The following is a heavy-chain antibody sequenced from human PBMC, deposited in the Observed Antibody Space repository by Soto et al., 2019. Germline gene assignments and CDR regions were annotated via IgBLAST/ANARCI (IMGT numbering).Heavy chain of an antibody. CDR1: GFSFPRFG. D-gene: IGHD2-8*02. J-gene: IGHJ6*02. CDR2: ITYEGSQI. CDR3: AKGRGEMYWANYYGLDV. V-gene: IGHV3-30*18. Sequence: QVQLVESGGGVVQPGRSLRLSCAASGFSFPRFGMHWVRQAPGKGLEWVALITYEGSQIYYADAVKGRFTISRDNGDNTLSLQMDNLRTEDTATYFCAKGRGEMYWANYYGLDVWGQGTTVTVSS.